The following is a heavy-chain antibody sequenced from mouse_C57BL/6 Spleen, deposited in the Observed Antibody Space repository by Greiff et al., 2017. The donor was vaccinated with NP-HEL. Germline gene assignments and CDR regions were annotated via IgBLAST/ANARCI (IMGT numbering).Heavy chain of an antibody. CDR1: GFSLTSYG. CDR2: IWSDGST. D-gene: IGHD1-1*01. CDR3: ARHRGSSLYYAMDY. V-gene: IGHV2-6-1*01. J-gene: IGHJ4*01. Sequence: VKLMESGPGLVAPSQCLSITCTVSGFSLTSYGVHWVRQPPGKGLEWLVVIWSDGSTTYNSALKSRLSISKDNTKSQVFLKMNSLQTDDTAMYYCARHRGSSLYYAMDYWGQGTSVTVSS.